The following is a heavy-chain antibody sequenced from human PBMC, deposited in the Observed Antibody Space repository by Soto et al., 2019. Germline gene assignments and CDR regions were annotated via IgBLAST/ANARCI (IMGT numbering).Heavy chain of an antibody. J-gene: IGHJ4*02. CDR2: IWYDGSNK. CDR3: ARDRYCSSTSCYAGTFDY. D-gene: IGHD2-2*01. CDR1: GFTFSSYG. Sequence: ESGGGVVQPGRSLRLSCAASGFTFSSYGMHWVRQAPGKGLEWVAVIWYDGSNKYYADSVKGRFTISRDNSKNTLYLQMNSLRAEDTAVYYCARDRYCSSTSCYAGTFDYWGQGTLVTVSS. V-gene: IGHV3-33*01.